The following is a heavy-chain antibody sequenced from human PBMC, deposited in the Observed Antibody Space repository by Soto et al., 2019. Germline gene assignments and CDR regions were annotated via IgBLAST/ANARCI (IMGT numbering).Heavy chain of an antibody. CDR2: ISYDGSNK. CDR3: AKGSYYDSSGSWYYFDY. J-gene: IGHJ4*02. V-gene: IGHV3-30*18. Sequence: QVQLVESGGGVVQPGRSPRLSCAASGFTFSSYGMHWVRQAPGKGLEWVAVISYDGSNKYYADSVKGRFTISRDNSKNTLYLQMNSLRAEDTAVYYCAKGSYYDSSGSWYYFDYWGQGTLVTVSS. D-gene: IGHD3-22*01. CDR1: GFTFSSYG.